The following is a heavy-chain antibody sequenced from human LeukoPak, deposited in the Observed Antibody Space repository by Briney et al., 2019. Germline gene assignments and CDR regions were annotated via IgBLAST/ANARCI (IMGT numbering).Heavy chain of an antibody. Sequence: PGGSLRLSCAASGFTFDDYAMHWVRQAPGKGLEWVSGISWNSGSIGYADSVKGRFTISRDNAKNSLYLQMNSLRAEDMALYYCAKDVVAASTGFFDYWGQGTLVTVSS. D-gene: IGHD1-14*01. V-gene: IGHV3-9*03. J-gene: IGHJ4*02. CDR1: GFTFDDYA. CDR3: AKDVVAASTGFFDY. CDR2: ISWNSGSI.